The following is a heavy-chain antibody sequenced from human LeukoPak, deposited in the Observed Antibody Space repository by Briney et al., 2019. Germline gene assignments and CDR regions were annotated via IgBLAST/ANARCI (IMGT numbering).Heavy chain of an antibody. CDR2: VNDGGGNT. CDR3: AKQKGYCSRGSCYFEN. V-gene: IGHV3-23*01. Sequence: GGSLRLACAASGFTFSDYAMSWVRQAPGEGMEWASAVNDGGGNTYYADSVKGRFTISRDNSKNTLYLQMNSLRAEDTAIYYCAKQKGYCSRGSCYFENWGQGTLVTVSS. D-gene: IGHD2-15*01. J-gene: IGHJ4*02. CDR1: GFTFSDYA.